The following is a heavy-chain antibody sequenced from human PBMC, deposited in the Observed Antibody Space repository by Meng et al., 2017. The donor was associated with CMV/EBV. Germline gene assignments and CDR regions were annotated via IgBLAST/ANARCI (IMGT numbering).Heavy chain of an antibody. Sequence: GSLRLSCAVYGGSFSGYYWSWIRQPPGKGLEWIGEINHSGSPNYNPSLKSRVTISVDTSKNQFSLKLSSVTAADTAVYYCARVAEGYYYDSSGYRPPFDYWGQGTLVTVSS. CDR2: INHSGSP. J-gene: IGHJ4*02. V-gene: IGHV4-34*01. CDR3: ARVAEGYYYDSSGYRPPFDY. CDR1: GGSFSGYY. D-gene: IGHD3-22*01.